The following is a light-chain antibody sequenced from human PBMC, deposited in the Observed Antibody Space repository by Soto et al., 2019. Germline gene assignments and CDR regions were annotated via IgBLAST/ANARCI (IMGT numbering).Light chain of an antibody. CDR1: QTVSSSF. CDR3: HSYDKWPPGT. V-gene: IGKV3-20*01. CDR2: GAS. J-gene: IGKJ1*01. Sequence: EIVLTQSPGTLSLSPGERATLSCRASQTVSSSFLAWYQQKPGQAPRLLIYGASSRATGIPDRFSGSGSGTDFTLTISSLQPEDFAVYFCHSYDKWPPGTFGQGTKVEIK.